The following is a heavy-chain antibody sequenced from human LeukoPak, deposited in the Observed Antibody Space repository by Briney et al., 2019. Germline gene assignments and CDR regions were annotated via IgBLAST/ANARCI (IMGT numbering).Heavy chain of an antibody. Sequence: ASVKVSCKISGYTLTEVSMHGVRQAPGKGLEWMGGFAPGDGETIYAQNFQGRLIVTEDTSTDTAYMELSSLRSDDTAVYYCATEIVGYGDVNYFDSWGQGTLVTVSS. CDR3: ATEIVGYGDVNYFDS. D-gene: IGHD4-17*01. V-gene: IGHV1-24*01. J-gene: IGHJ4*02. CDR1: GYTLTEVS. CDR2: FAPGDGET.